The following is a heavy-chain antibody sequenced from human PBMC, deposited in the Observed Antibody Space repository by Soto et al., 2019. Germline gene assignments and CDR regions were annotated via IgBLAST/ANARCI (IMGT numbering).Heavy chain of an antibody. CDR3: ASVPDRRVGTRDA. Sequence: VESLQISCKGSGYSFTSYWIGWVRQLPGQGLEWMGVMFPGDSDTRYSPSFQGQVTMSADPSTNTAYLEWSSLKAADSAMYYCASVPDRRVGTRDAWGQGTSVTVFS. V-gene: IGHV5-51*01. CDR2: MFPGDSDT. J-gene: IGHJ6*02. CDR1: GYSFTSYW. D-gene: IGHD2-15*01.